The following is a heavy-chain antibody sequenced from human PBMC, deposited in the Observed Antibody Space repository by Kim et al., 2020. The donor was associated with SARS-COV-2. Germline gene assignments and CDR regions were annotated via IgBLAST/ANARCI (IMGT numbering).Heavy chain of an antibody. D-gene: IGHD1-1*01. CDR1: GYTFTSYG. CDR3: ARDEGTFSSIGEFDY. V-gene: IGHV1-18*01. J-gene: IGHJ4*02. CDR2: ISAYNGNT. Sequence: ASVKVSCKASGYTFTSYGISWVRQAPGQGLEWMGWISAYNGNTNYAQKLQGRVTMTTDTSTSTAYMELRSLRSDDTAVYYCARDEGTFSSIGEFDYWGQGTLVTVSS.